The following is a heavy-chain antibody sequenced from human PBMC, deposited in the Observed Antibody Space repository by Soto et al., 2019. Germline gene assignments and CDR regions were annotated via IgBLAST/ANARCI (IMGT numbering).Heavy chain of an antibody. V-gene: IGHV3-30*09. CDR3: ARRAWDSYYAIDV. CDR1: GFKYTDFA. J-gene: IGHJ6*02. D-gene: IGHD3-22*01. Sequence: VPLVESGGGEVQPGRSLRLSCAASGFKYTDFALHWVRQAPGKGLEWVAIISYDGSDKYYADSVKGRFVISRDNPKNTLYLEMNSLRPEDTAVYFCARRAWDSYYAIDVWGQGXXVXVFS. CDR2: ISYDGSDK.